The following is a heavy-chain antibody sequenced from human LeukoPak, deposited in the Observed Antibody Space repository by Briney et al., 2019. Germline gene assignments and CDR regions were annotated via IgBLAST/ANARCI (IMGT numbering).Heavy chain of an antibody. Sequence: RGSLRLSCAASGFTFSKSAMTWVRQAPGKGLEWVSSISSSGGSTYYVDSGKGRFTISRDNSKNTLYLQMNSLRAEDTAVYYCAKGPGYSSGWYYLYWGQGTLVTVSS. V-gene: IGHV3-23*01. CDR3: AKGPGYSSGWYYLY. J-gene: IGHJ4*02. CDR1: GFTFSKSA. D-gene: IGHD6-19*01. CDR2: ISSSGGST.